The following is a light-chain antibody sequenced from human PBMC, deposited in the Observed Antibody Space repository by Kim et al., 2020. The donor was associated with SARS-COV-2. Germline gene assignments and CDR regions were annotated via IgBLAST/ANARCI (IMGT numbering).Light chain of an antibody. CDR1: KLGTKF. Sequence: SYELTQPPSVSLSPGQTASIACSGDKLGTKFVHWYQQKSGQSPALVIYQTARRPSGTPERFSGSLSGNTATLTIRGTQAMDEADYFCQAWDDTSAVVGGG. CDR3: QAWDDTSAV. J-gene: IGLJ3*02. V-gene: IGLV3-1*01. CDR2: QTA.